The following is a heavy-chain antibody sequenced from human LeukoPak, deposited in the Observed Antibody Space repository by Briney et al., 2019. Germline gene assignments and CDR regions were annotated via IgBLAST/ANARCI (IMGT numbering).Heavy chain of an antibody. CDR1: GDTFTGSW. CDR3: ARGRGDARSGLDY. Sequence: GESLKISCKGSGDTFTGSWIGWVRQMPGKGLEWMGIIYPDDSDTRYSPSFQGQVTMSADKSISTAYLQWTSLKASDTAMYYCARGRGDARSGLDYWGQGTLVTVSS. J-gene: IGHJ4*02. D-gene: IGHD2-21*02. CDR2: IYPDDSDT. V-gene: IGHV5-51*01.